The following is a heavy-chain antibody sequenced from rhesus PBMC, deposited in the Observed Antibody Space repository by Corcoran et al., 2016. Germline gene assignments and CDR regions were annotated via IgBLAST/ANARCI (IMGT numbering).Heavy chain of an antibody. D-gene: IGHD3-3*01. Sequence: QVQLVQSGAEVKKPGALVKLSCKAFGYTFTSYSLNWVRPALGQGLEWTGWTNPSDDKQSYPQKFQCRLSHTTDTSTSTAYMKLSSLRSEDKAVYYCARWGREGGTGFDYWGQGVLVTVSS. J-gene: IGHJ4*01. V-gene: IGHV1-200*01. CDR3: ARWGREGGTGFDY. CDR2: TNPSDDKQ. CDR1: GYTFTSYS.